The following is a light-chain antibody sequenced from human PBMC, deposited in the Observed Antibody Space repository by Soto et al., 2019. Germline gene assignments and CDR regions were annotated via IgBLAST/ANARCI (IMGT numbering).Light chain of an antibody. V-gene: IGLV3-1*01. CDR3: QAWDSSTAHVV. Sequence: SYELTQPPSVSVSPGQTASITCSGDKLGDKYACWYQQKPGQSPVLVIYQDSKRPSRIPERFSGSNSGNTATLTISGTQAMDEADYYCQAWDSSTAHVVFGGGTKLTVL. CDR2: QDS. CDR1: KLGDKY. J-gene: IGLJ2*01.